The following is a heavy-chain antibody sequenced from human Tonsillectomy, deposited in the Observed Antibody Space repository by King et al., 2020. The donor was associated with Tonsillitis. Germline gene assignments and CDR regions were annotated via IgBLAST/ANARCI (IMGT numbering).Heavy chain of an antibody. Sequence: GQLVQSGAEVKMPGESLKISCKGSGHSFTNYWIGWVRQMPGKGLEWVGMIYPGDFDTIYSPSLQGQVTISVDKAINTASLQLSSLKAPDTAMYYCATDNLEKSFDYWGQGTLVTVSS. CDR2: IYPGDFDT. V-gene: IGHV5-51*03. CDR1: GHSFTNYW. CDR3: ATDNLEKSFDY. J-gene: IGHJ4*02.